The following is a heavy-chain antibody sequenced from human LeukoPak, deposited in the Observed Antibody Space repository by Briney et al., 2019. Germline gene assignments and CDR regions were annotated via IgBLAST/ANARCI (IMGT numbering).Heavy chain of an antibody. J-gene: IGHJ6*02. CDR2: IKQDGSEK. D-gene: IGHD5-18*01. CDR3: ARGHETGYSYGWVYYYYGMDV. CDR1: GFTFSSYW. Sequence: GGSLRLSCAASGFTFSSYWMSWVRQAPGKGLEWVANIKQDGSEKYYVDSVKGRFTISRDNAKNSLYLQMNSLRAEDTAVYYCARGHETGYSYGWVYYYYGMDVWGQGTTVTVSS. V-gene: IGHV3-7*01.